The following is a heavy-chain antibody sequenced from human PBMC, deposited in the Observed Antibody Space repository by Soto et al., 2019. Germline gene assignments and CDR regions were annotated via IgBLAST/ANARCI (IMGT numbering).Heavy chain of an antibody. CDR1: WFTFTRYS. Sequence: GGSLRLSCASSWFTFTRYSMNWVRQAPGKGLEWVPSISGTTNYIYYGTSIQGRFTISRDNAKNSLYLEMNSLRAEDTAVYYCARETQDLTSNFDYWGQGTLVTVSS. CDR2: ISGTTNYI. J-gene: IGHJ4*02. V-gene: IGHV3-21*06. CDR3: ARETQDLTSNFDY.